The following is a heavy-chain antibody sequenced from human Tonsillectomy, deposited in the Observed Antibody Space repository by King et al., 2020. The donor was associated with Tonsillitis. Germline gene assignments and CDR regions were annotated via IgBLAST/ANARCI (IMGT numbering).Heavy chain of an antibody. CDR2: ISIYNGNT. CDR1: GYSFTRHG. V-gene: IGHV1-18*01. Sequence: QLVQSGAEVKKPGASVKVSCKASGYSFTRHGISWVRQAPGRGLEWMGWISIYNGNTDYAEKVQGRVTMTTDTSTTTAYMELGSLTSDDTAVYYCARVGRTTLLALTAFDFWGQGTMVTVSS. CDR3: ARVGRTTLLALTAFDF. J-gene: IGHJ3*01. D-gene: IGHD4-11*01.